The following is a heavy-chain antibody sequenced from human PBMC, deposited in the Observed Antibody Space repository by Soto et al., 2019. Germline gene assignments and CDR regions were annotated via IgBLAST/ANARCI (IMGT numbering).Heavy chain of an antibody. V-gene: IGHV4-30-2*06. Sequence: SETLSLTGAVSGASMSSGGHSWSWIRQSPGKGLEWIGCIYATGKTYYNPSLRSRVTISVDTSNNLLSLNVTSVTAADTAAYYCARAPPGPSPRWDVWGQGTTVTVSS. CDR1: GASMSSGGHS. CDR2: IYATGKT. J-gene: IGHJ6*02. D-gene: IGHD3-10*01. CDR3: ARAPPGPSPRWDV.